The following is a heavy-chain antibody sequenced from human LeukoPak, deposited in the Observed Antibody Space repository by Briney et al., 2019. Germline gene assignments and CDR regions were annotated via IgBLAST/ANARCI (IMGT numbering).Heavy chain of an antibody. D-gene: IGHD6-13*01. CDR3: AKSLWQQLIQRTTLDN. Sequence: GGSLRLSCAASGFTFSSYAMCWVRQAPGKGLECVSAISGSGGSAYYADSVKGRFTISRDNSKNTLYLQMNSLRAEDTAVYYCAKSLWQQLIQRTTLDNWGQGTLVTVSA. J-gene: IGHJ4*02. V-gene: IGHV3-23*01. CDR2: ISGSGGSA. CDR1: GFTFSSYA.